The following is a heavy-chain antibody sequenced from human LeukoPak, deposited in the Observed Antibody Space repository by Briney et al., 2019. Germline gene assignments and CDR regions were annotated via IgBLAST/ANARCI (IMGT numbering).Heavy chain of an antibody. CDR2: IYHSGST. V-gene: IGHV4-30-2*01. D-gene: IGHD3-3*01. CDR3: AKDLRAGLRFLVGPYYMDV. CDR1: GGSISSGGYY. J-gene: IGHJ6*03. Sequence: PSETLSLTCTVSGGSISSGGYYWSWIRQPPGKGLEWIGYIYHSGSTYYNPSLKSRVTISVDRSKNQFSLKLSSVTAADTAVYYCAKDLRAGLRFLVGPYYMDVWGKGTTVTVSS.